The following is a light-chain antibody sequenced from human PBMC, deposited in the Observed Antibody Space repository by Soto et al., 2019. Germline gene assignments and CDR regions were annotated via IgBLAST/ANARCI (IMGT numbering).Light chain of an antibody. CDR3: HQYGNSPWT. V-gene: IGKV3-20*01. Sequence: EIVLTQSPGTLSLSPGDRATLSCTASQSGFSTYLAWFQQRPGQAPRLLMYAASTRATGIPDRFSGSGSGTDFTLTISRLEPEDFAVYYCHQYGNSPWTLGQGTKGEIK. J-gene: IGKJ1*01. CDR1: QSGFSTY. CDR2: AAS.